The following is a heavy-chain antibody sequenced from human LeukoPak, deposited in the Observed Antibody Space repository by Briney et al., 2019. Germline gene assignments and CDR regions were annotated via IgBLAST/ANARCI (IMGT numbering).Heavy chain of an antibody. D-gene: IGHD3-10*01. Sequence: ASVKVSCKASGYTFTSYDINWVRQATGQGLEWMGWMNPNSGNTGYAQKFPGRVTMTRNTSISTAYMELSSLRSEDPAVYYCARGQITMVRGVIRKYYFDYWGQGTLVTVSS. J-gene: IGHJ4*02. V-gene: IGHV1-8*01. CDR2: MNPNSGNT. CDR1: GYTFTSYD. CDR3: ARGQITMVRGVIRKYYFDY.